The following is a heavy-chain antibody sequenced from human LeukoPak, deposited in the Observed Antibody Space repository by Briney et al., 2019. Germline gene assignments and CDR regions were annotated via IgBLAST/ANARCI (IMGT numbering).Heavy chain of an antibody. CDR3: ARVLVGGVVDR. CDR1: GYTFTDYY. V-gene: IGHV1-18*04. CDR2: ISAYNGNT. Sequence: ASVKVSCKASGYTFTDYYMHWVRQAPGQGLEWMGWISAYNGNTNYAQKLQGRVTMTTDTSTSTAYMELRSLRSDDTAVYYCARVLVGGVVDRWGQGTLVTVSS. D-gene: IGHD3-16*01. J-gene: IGHJ5*02.